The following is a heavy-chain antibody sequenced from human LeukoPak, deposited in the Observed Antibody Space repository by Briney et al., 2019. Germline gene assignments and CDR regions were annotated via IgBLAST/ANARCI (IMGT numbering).Heavy chain of an antibody. CDR3: ARDQEYQLLYSHWFGP. CDR1: GGSISSYY. Sequence: SETLSLTCTVSGGSISSYYWSWIRQPAGKGLEWIGRIYTSGSTNYNPSLKSRVTMSVDTSKNQFSLKLSSVTAADTAVYYCARDQEYQLLYSHWFGPWGQGTLVTVSS. J-gene: IGHJ5*02. D-gene: IGHD2-2*02. V-gene: IGHV4-4*07. CDR2: IYTSGST.